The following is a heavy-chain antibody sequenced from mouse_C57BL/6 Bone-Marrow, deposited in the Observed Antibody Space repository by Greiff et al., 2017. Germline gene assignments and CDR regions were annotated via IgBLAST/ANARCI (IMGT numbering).Heavy chain of an antibody. CDR3: AIISYDYDGFAY. V-gene: IGHV1-69*01. Sequence: QVQLKQPGAELVMPGASVKLSCKASGYTFTSYWMPWVKQRPGQGLEWIGEIDPSDSYTNYNQKFKGKSTLTVDKSSSTAYMQLSSLTSEDSAVYYCAIISYDYDGFAYWGQGTLVTVSA. CDR1: GYTFTSYW. J-gene: IGHJ3*01. CDR2: IDPSDSYT. D-gene: IGHD2-4*01.